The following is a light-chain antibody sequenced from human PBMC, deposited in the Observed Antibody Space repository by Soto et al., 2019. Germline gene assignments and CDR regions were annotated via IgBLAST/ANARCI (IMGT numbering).Light chain of an antibody. CDR2: EVS. CDR3: SSYTTSSTHWV. V-gene: IGLV2-14*01. J-gene: IGLJ3*02. Sequence: QSALAQPASVSGSPGQSITISCTGTSSDVGGYNDVSWYQQHPGKAPKLMIYEVSNRPSGVSNRFSGSKSGITASLTISGLQAEDEADYYCSSYTTSSTHWVFGGGTKLTVL. CDR1: SSDVGGYND.